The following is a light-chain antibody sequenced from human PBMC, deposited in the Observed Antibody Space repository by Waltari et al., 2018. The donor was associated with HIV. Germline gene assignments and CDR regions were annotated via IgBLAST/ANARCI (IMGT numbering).Light chain of an antibody. CDR1: NIGSKN. CDR2: RDS. J-gene: IGLJ2*01. Sequence: SYELTQPLSVSVALGQTARITCGGNNIGSKNVHWYQQKPGQAPVLVTYRDSNRPSGIPERFSGSNSGNTATLTISRAQAGDEADYYCQVWDSITVVFGGGTKLTVL. V-gene: IGLV3-9*01. CDR3: QVWDSITVV.